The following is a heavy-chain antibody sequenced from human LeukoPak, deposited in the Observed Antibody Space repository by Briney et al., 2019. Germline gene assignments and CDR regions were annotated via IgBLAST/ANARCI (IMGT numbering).Heavy chain of an antibody. Sequence: ASVKVSCKASGYTFTSYDINWVRQATGQGLEWMGWINPNSGGTNYAQKFQGRVTMTRDTSISTAYMELSRLRSDDTAVYYCARATAYCTNGVCYDRYYYYMDVWGKGTTATVSS. CDR1: GYTFTSYD. J-gene: IGHJ6*03. V-gene: IGHV1-2*02. CDR2: INPNSGGT. CDR3: ARATAYCTNGVCYDRYYYYMDV. D-gene: IGHD2-8*01.